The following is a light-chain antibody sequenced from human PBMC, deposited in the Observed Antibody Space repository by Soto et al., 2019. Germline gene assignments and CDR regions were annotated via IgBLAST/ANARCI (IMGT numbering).Light chain of an antibody. V-gene: IGKV4-1*01. CDR1: QSVLYSSNNKNY. CDR3: QQYYSTPWT. CDR2: WSS. J-gene: IGKJ1*01. Sequence: DIVMTQAPDSLAVSLGARATINCKSSQSVLYSSNNKNYLAWYQQKPGQPPKLLIYWSSTRESGGPDRFSVSGSGTDFTLTISSLQAEDVAVYYCQQYYSTPWTFGQGTKVEIK.